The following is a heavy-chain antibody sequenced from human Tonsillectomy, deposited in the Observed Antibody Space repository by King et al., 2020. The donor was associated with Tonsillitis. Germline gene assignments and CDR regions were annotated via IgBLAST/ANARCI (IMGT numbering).Heavy chain of an antibody. J-gene: IGHJ2*01. D-gene: IGHD3-10*01. CDR3: ARGLSCYYGYFDL. CDR1: GYTFTSYA. Sequence: QLVQSGAEVKKPGASVKVSCKASGYTFTSYAMHWVRQAPGQRLEWMGWINAGNGNTKYSQKFQGRVTITRDTSASTAYMELSSLRSEDTAVYYCARGLSCYYGYFDLWGRGTLVTVPS. CDR2: INAGNGNT. V-gene: IGHV1-3*01.